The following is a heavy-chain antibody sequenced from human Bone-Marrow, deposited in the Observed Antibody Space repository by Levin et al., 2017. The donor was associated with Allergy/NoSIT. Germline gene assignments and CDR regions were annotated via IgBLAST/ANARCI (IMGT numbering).Heavy chain of an antibody. D-gene: IGHD4-11*01. CDR3: ARVAYDYRNYDPEPHQYYYMDV. CDR1: GFTVSSNY. CDR2: IFSGSST. Sequence: TGGSLRLSCAASGFTVSSNYMSWVRQAPGKGLEWVSLIFSGSSTYYADSVKGRFTISRDNSKSTLFLQMDSLRAEDTALYYCARVAYDYRNYDPEPHQYYYMDVWGKGTTVTVSS. J-gene: IGHJ6*03. V-gene: IGHV3-53*01.